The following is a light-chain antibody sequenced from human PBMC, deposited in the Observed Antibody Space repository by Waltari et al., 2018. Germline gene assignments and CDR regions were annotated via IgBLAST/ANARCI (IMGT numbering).Light chain of an antibody. CDR2: GST. CDR3: QSFDSSLSASV. V-gene: IGLV1-40*01. CDR1: GADVGAGHD. Sequence: QSLRTQPPAMSGAPGQQVNIPSTRAGADVGAGHDVPSYQQFPGTAPKLLIFGSTNRPSGVPGRFSGSKSGTSASLAIAGLQSEDEAVYYCQSFDSSLSASVFGGGNNLTVL. J-gene: IGLJ3*02.